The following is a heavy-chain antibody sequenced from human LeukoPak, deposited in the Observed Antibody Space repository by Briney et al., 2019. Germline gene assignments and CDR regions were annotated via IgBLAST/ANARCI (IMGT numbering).Heavy chain of an antibody. CDR3: AKWGDYDILTGYYVPDY. Sequence: SGGSLRLSCVASGFTFTNYAISWVRQAPGKGLEWVSAITGSDGSSYYADSVKGRFTISRDNSKNTLYLQVNSLRAEDTAVYYCAKWGDYDILTGYYVPDYWGQGTLVTVSS. V-gene: IGHV3-23*01. CDR1: GFTFTNYA. CDR2: ITGSDGSS. D-gene: IGHD3-9*01. J-gene: IGHJ4*02.